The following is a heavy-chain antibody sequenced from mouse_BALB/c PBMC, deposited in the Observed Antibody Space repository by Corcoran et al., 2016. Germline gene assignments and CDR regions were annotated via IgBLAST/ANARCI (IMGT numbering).Heavy chain of an antibody. D-gene: IGHD2-1*01. J-gene: IGHJ1*01. CDR2: ISCYNGAT. CDR3: ARYGNPHWYFDV. CDR1: GYSFTSYY. V-gene: IGHV1S34*01. Sequence: LVKTGASVKISCKASGYSFTSYYMHWVKQSHGKSLEWIGYISCYNGATSYNQKFKGKATFTVDTSSSTAYMQFNSLTSEDSAVYYCARYGNPHWYFDVWGAGTTVTVSS.